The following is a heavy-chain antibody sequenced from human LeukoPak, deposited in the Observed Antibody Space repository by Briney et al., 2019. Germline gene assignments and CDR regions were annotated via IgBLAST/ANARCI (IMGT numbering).Heavy chain of an antibody. CDR3: ARASRYGSGSYSLSWFDP. Sequence: ASVKVSCKASGYTFTGYYMRWVRQAPGQGLEWMGWINPNSGGTNYAQKFQGRVTMTRDTSISTAYMELSRLRSDDTAVYYCARASRYGSGSYSLSWFDPWGQGTLVTVSS. D-gene: IGHD3-10*01. J-gene: IGHJ5*02. CDR2: INPNSGGT. V-gene: IGHV1-2*02. CDR1: GYTFTGYY.